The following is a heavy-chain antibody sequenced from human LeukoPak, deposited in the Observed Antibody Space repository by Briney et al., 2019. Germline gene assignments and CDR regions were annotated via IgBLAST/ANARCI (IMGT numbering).Heavy chain of an antibody. CDR1: GYTFTSHY. V-gene: IGHV1-46*01. D-gene: IGHD3-3*01. J-gene: IGHJ6*03. CDR2: INPSGGST. Sequence: ASVKVSCKGSGYTFTSHYMYWVRQAPGQGLEWMGIINPSGGSTSYAQKFQGRVTMTRDTSTSTVYMALSSLRSEDTAVYYCAKAVTFFGGEDYYYYMDVWGKGTTVTVSS. CDR3: AKAVTFFGGEDYYYYMDV.